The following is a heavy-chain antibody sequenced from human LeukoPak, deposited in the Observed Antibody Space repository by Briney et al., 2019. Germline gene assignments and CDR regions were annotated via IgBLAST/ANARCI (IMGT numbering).Heavy chain of an antibody. D-gene: IGHD3-9*01. J-gene: IGHJ4*02. V-gene: IGHV3-23*01. CDR3: AKWGDYDILTGYYVPDY. CDR2: ITGSDGSS. CDR1: GFTFTNYA. Sequence: GTSLRLSCVASGFTFTNYAMSWVRQAPGKGLEWVSAITGSDGSSYYADSVKGRFTISRDNSKNTLYLQVNSLRAEDTAVYYCAKWGDYDILTGYYVPDYWGQGTLVTASS.